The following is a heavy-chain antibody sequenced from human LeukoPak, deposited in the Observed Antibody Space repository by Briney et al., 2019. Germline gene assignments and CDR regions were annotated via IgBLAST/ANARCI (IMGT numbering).Heavy chain of an antibody. CDR1: GFTFSNYG. CDR2: ISYDGSNK. CDR3: AKVGVAVADVDY. D-gene: IGHD6-19*01. Sequence: PGGSLRLSCAASGFTFSNYGMHWVRQAPGKGLEWVAVISYDGSNKYYADSVKGRFTISRDNSKNTLYLQMNSLRAADTAVYYCAKVGVAVADVDYWGQGTLVTVSS. V-gene: IGHV3-30*18. J-gene: IGHJ4*02.